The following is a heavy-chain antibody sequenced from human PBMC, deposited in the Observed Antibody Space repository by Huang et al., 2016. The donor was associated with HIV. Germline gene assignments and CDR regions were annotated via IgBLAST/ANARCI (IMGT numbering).Heavy chain of an antibody. Sequence: EVQLEQSGAAVKKPGESLKISCKASGYIFSNYWIGWVRQIPGKGLEWVVFGYLGISDPRYGPSFYGRVTVSVDKSIATAYLQWSSLRPSDTARYYCATTDASLATSFDHWGRGTMLTVSS. CDR3: ATTDASLATSFDH. J-gene: IGHJ4*02. CDR2: GYLGISDP. CDR1: GYIFSNYW. V-gene: IGHV5-51*03.